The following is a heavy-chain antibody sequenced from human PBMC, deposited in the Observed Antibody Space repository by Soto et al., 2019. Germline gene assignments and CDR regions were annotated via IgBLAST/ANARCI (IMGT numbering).Heavy chain of an antibody. V-gene: IGHV3-74*01. CDR2: ITSDGRTT. Sequence: EVQMVESGGGLVQPGGSLRLSCAVSGFTFSRFWMHWVRQAPGKGLVWVSRITSDGRTTDYADSVKGRFTISRDNAKNTVFLQMNSLTAEDTAVYYCATLNSFGSDFWGQGPLVTVSS. J-gene: IGHJ4*02. CDR3: ATLNSFGSDF. D-gene: IGHD3-3*01. CDR1: GFTFSRFW.